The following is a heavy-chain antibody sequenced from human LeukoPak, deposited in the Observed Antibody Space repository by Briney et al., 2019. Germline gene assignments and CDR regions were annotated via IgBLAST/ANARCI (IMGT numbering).Heavy chain of an antibody. D-gene: IGHD3-22*01. V-gene: IGHV3-30-3*01. CDR1: GFTFSNYV. Sequence: QPGRSLRLSCAASGFTFSNYVMHWVSQAPGKGLEWVAVISYDENNKWYADSVKGRFTISRDNSKNTLYLLMNSLKTEDTAVYYCALYAYNSSGLTPFDHWGQGTLVTVSS. CDR2: ISYDENNK. J-gene: IGHJ4*02. CDR3: ALYAYNSSGLTPFDH.